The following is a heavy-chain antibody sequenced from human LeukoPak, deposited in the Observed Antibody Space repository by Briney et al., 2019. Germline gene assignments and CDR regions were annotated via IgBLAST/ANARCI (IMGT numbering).Heavy chain of an antibody. CDR1: GFTVSHNY. J-gene: IGHJ4*02. V-gene: IGHV3-53*01. Sequence: PGGSLRLSCTASGFTVSHNYMHWVRQAPGKGLEWVSVIHSGGSSYHADSVKGRFTISRDNSKNTVFLQLNSLRAEDTAVYYCARGPPAGNLIDFWGEGPLVTVSS. D-gene: IGHD2-2*01. CDR2: IHSGGSS. CDR3: ARGPPAGNLIDF.